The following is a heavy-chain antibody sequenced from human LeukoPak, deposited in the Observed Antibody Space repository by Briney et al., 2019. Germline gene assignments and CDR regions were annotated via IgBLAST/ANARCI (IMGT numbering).Heavy chain of an antibody. J-gene: IGHJ4*02. CDR3: ARGNYYDYVWGSYPIIDY. V-gene: IGHV4-34*01. CDR2: INHSGST. Sequence: PSETLSLTCAVYGGSFSGYYWSWIRQPPGKGLEWIGEINHSGSTSYNPSLKSRVTISVDTSKNQFSLKLSSVTAADTAVYYCARGNYYDYVWGSYPIIDYWGQGTLVTVSS. D-gene: IGHD3-16*02. CDR1: GGSFSGYY.